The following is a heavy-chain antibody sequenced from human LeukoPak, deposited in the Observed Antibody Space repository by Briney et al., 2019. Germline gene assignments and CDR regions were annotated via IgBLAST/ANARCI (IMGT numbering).Heavy chain of an antibody. J-gene: IGHJ6*03. D-gene: IGHD4-23*01. CDR1: GFTFSSYS. Sequence: GGSLRLSCAASGFTFSSYSMNWVRQAPGKGLEWVSSISSSSSYIYYADSVKGRFTISRDNAKNSLYLQTNSLRAEDTAVYYCARERYYGGNIDYYYYMDVWGKGTTVTVSS. V-gene: IGHV3-21*01. CDR3: ARERYYGGNIDYYYYMDV. CDR2: ISSSSSYI.